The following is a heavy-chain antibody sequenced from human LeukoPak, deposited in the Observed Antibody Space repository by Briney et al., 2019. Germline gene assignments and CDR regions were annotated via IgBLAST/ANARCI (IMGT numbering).Heavy chain of an antibody. CDR1: GFTFSSYA. D-gene: IGHD5-18*01. Sequence: GGSLRLSCAASGFTFSSYAMHWVRQAPGKGLEWVANIKQDGSEKYYVDSVKGRFTISRDNAKNSLYLQMNSLRVEDTAVYYCARDRGYSYGFNFDYWGQGTLVTVSS. CDR2: IKQDGSEK. J-gene: IGHJ4*02. V-gene: IGHV3-7*01. CDR3: ARDRGYSYGFNFDY.